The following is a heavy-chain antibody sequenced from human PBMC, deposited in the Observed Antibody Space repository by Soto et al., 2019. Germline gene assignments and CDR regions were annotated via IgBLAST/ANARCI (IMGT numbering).Heavy chain of an antibody. J-gene: IGHJ4*02. CDR2: INHSGST. V-gene: IGHV4-34*01. CDR3: AVDYGDHEY. CDR1: GGSFSGYY. D-gene: IGHD4-17*01. Sequence: SQTLSLTCAVYGGSFSGYYWSWIRQPPGKGLEWIGEINHSGSTNYNPSLKSRVTISVDTSKNQFSLKLSSVTAADTAVYYCAVDYGDHEYWGQGTLVTVSS.